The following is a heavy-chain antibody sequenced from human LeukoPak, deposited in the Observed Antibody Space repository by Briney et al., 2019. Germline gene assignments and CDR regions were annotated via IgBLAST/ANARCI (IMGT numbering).Heavy chain of an antibody. CDR2: INQGGSEK. CDR3: ARVSLSSGCLSN. Sequence: GGSLRLSCAASGFTFSIYWMSWVRQAPGKGLEWVANINQGGSEKYYVDSVEGRFTISRDNAKNTLFLQMNGLRAEDTAVYYCARVSLSSGCLSNWGQGTLVTVSS. CDR1: GFTFSIYW. V-gene: IGHV3-7*01. J-gene: IGHJ4*02. D-gene: IGHD6-19*01.